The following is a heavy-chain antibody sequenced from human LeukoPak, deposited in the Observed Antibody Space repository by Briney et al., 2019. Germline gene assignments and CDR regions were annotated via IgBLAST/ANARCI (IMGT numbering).Heavy chain of an antibody. CDR2: ISSDSRYI. J-gene: IGHJ6*02. CDR3: ATDYAGNSLWYYYGLGV. V-gene: IGHV3-21*01. CDR1: GFTFSHYS. D-gene: IGHD4-23*01. Sequence: PGGSLRLSCAASGFTFSHYSMNWVRQAPGKGLEWVSSISSDSRYIYYADSLKGRFTISGDNAKNSLYLQMNSLRAEDTAVYYCATDYAGNSLWYYYGLGVWGQGTTVTVSS.